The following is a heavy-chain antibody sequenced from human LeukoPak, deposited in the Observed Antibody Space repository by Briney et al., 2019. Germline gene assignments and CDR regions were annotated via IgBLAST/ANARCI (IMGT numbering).Heavy chain of an antibody. J-gene: IGHJ4*02. CDR1: GGSFSGYY. CDR2: INHSGST. V-gene: IGHV4-34*01. CDR3: ARPLGHDYVWGSYDY. D-gene: IGHD3-16*01. Sequence: KPSETLSLTCAVYGGSFSGYYWSWIRQPPGKGLEWIGEINHSGSTNYNPSLKSRVTISVDTSKDQFSLKLSSVTAADTAVYYCARPLGHDYVWGSYDYWGQGTLVTVSS.